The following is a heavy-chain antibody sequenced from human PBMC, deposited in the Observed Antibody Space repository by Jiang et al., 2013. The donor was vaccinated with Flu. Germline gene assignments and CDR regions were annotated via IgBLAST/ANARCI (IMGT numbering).Heavy chain of an antibody. J-gene: IGHJ4*02. Sequence: KPTQTLTLTCTFSGFSLSTSGVGVGWIRQPPGKALEWLALIYWDDDKRYSPSLKSRLTITKDTSKNQVVLTMTNMDPVDTATYYCAHIARFGELLYGENFDYWGQGTLVTVSS. V-gene: IGHV2-5*02. D-gene: IGHD3-10*01. CDR3: AHIARFGELLYGENFDY. CDR2: IYWDDDK. CDR1: GFSLSTSGVG.